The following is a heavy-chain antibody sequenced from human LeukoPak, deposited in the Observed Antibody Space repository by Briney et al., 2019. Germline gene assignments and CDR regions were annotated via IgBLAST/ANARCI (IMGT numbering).Heavy chain of an antibody. V-gene: IGHV4-34*01. CDR3: ARGKRIQLWPRVASYFDY. J-gene: IGHJ4*02. Sequence: SETLSLTCAVYGGSFSGCYWSWIRQPPGKGLEWIGEINHSGSTNYNPSLKSRVTISVGTSKNQFSLKLSSVTAADTAVYYCARGKRIQLWPRVASYFDYWGQGTLVTVSS. CDR2: INHSGST. D-gene: IGHD5-18*01. CDR1: GGSFSGCY.